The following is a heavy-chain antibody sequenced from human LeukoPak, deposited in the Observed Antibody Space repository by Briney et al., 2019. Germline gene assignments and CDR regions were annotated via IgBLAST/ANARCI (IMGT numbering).Heavy chain of an antibody. CDR1: GYTFTSYD. CDR2: MNPNSGNT. D-gene: IGHD6-19*01. J-gene: IGHJ4*02. CDR3: ARVQGEQWLVSAPYYFDY. V-gene: IGHV1-8*01. Sequence: GASVKVSCKASGYTFTSYDINWVRQATGQGLEWMGWMNPNSGNTGYAQKFQGRVTMTRNTSISTAYMELSSLRSEDTAVYYCARVQGEQWLVSAPYYFDYWGQGTLVTVSS.